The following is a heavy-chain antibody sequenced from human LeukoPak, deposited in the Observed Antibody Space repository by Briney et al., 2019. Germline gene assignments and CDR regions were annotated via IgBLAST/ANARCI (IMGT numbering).Heavy chain of an antibody. J-gene: IGHJ4*02. CDR1: GGSFSGYY. V-gene: IGHV4-34*01. D-gene: IGHD1-14*01. Sequence: SETLSLTCAVYGGSFSGYYWSWIRQPPGKGLEWIGEINHSGSTNYNPSLKSRVTTSVDTSKNQFSLKLSSVTAADTAVYYCARGLADTTGYWGQGTLVTVSS. CDR3: ARGLADTTGY. CDR2: INHSGST.